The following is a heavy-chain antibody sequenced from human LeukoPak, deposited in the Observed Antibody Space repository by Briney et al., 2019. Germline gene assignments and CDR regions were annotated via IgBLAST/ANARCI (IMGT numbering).Heavy chain of an antibody. CDR3: AASGYSTSPLDY. J-gene: IGHJ4*02. V-gene: IGHV1-69*05. Sequence: GASVKVSCKASGGTFSSYAISGVRQAPGQGLEWMGRIIPIFGTANYPQKFQGRVTITTDESTSTAYMELSSLRSEDTAVYYCAASGYSTSPLDYWGQGTLVTVSS. CDR2: IIPIFGTA. CDR1: GGTFSSYA. D-gene: IGHD3-22*01.